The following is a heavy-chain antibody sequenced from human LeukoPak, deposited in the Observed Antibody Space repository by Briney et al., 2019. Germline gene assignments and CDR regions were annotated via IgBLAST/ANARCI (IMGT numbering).Heavy chain of an antibody. CDR1: GFTFSSYG. CDR2: ISYDGSNK. CDR3: ANFKATMVRG. V-gene: IGHV3-30*18. D-gene: IGHD3-10*01. J-gene: IGHJ4*02. Sequence: GGSLRLSGAASGFTFSSYGMHWVRQAPGKGLEWVAVISYDGSNKYYADSVKGRFTISRDNSKNTLYLQMNSLRAEDTAVYYCANFKATMVRGWGQGTLVTVSS.